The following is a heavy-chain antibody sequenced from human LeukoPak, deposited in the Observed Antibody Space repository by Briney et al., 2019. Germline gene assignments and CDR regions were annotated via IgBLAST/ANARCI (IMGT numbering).Heavy chain of an antibody. V-gene: IGHV1-18*01. D-gene: IGHD6-13*01. J-gene: IGHJ4*02. CDR3: ARDLRIAAAFHGY. CDR2: ISAYNGNT. Sequence: ASVKVSCKASGYTFTSYGISWVRQAPGQGGDGMGWISAYNGNTNHAQKLQGRVTMTTDTSTSTAYMELRSLRSDDTAVYYCARDLRIAAAFHGYWGQGTLVTVSS. CDR1: GYTFTSYG.